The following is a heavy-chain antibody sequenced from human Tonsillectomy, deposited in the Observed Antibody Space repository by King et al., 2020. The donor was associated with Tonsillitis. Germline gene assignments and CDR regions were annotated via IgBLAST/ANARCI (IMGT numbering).Heavy chain of an antibody. J-gene: IGHJ3*02. V-gene: IGHV4-30-4*01. CDR1: GGSISSGDYY. Sequence: VQLQESGPGLVKPSQTLSLTCTVSGGSISSGDYYWSWIRQPPGKGLEWIGYIYYSGSTYYNPSLKSRVTISVDTSKNQFSLKLSSVTAADTAVYYCARVGLGMATTNYAFDIWGQGTMVTVSS. D-gene: IGHD5-24*01. CDR3: ARVGLGMATTNYAFDI. CDR2: IYYSGST.